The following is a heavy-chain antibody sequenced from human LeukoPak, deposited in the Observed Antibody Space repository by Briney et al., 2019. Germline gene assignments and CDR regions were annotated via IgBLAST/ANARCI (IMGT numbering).Heavy chain of an antibody. Sequence: GGSLRLSCAASGFTVSSNYVSWVRQAPGKGLEWVSVIYSGGSTYYADSVKGRFTISRDNSKNTLYLQMNSLRAEDTAVYYCAREMTTITTRNFDDWGQGTLVTVSS. CDR3: AREMTTITTRNFDD. D-gene: IGHD4-11*01. J-gene: IGHJ4*02. CDR2: IYSGGST. CDR1: GFTVSSNY. V-gene: IGHV3-53*01.